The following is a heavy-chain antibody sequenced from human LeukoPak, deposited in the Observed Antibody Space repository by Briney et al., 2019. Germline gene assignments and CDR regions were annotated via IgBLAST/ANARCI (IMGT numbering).Heavy chain of an antibody. Sequence: GGSLRLSCAASGFTFNNYGMSWVRQAPGKGLEWVSSISNGGHHTYYADSVRGRFAISRDNSKNTLYLQMDSLRAADTAVYYCAKVISSYSGYDSYWGQGTLVTVSS. CDR1: GFTFNNYG. CDR2: ISNGGHHT. D-gene: IGHD5-12*01. J-gene: IGHJ4*02. V-gene: IGHV3-23*01. CDR3: AKVISSYSGYDSY.